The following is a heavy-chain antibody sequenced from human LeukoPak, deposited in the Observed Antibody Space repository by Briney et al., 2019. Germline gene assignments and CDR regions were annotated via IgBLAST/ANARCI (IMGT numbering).Heavy chain of an antibody. Sequence: ASVKVSCKASGYTFTGYYMHWVRQAPGQGLEWMGWINPNSGGTNYAQKFQGRVTMTRDTSISTTYMELSRLRSDDRAVYYCARGGGYYDSSGYYYFDYWGQGTLVTVSS. CDR2: INPNSGGT. J-gene: IGHJ4*02. CDR3: ARGGGYYDSSGYYYFDY. V-gene: IGHV1-2*02. D-gene: IGHD3-22*01. CDR1: GYTFTGYY.